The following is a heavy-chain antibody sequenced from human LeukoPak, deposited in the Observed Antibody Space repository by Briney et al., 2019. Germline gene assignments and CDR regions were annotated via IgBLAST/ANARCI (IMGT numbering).Heavy chain of an antibody. CDR3: ARDSVRHLDY. V-gene: IGHV3-21*01. D-gene: IGHD5/OR15-5a*01. CDR2: ITSSSTYI. Sequence: GGSLRLSCVASGFTFSGYTMNWVRQAPGKGLEWVSSITSSSTYIYYADSVRGRFTISRDNDKNSLYLQMNSLRAEDTAVYYCARDSVRHLDYWGQGTLVTVSS. J-gene: IGHJ4*02. CDR1: GFTFSGYT.